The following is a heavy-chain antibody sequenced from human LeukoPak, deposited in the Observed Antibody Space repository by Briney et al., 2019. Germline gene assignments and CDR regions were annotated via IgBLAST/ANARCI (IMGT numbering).Heavy chain of an antibody. D-gene: IGHD4-11*01. Sequence: SPSETLSLTCSVSGDSFSGYYWSWIRQTPRKGLEWIGEINHSGSTNYDPSLKGRISLSVDTSMNRFSLNLTSVTAADTGVYYCARSPLYSKFYSHLDYWGQGTLVSVSA. J-gene: IGHJ4*02. V-gene: IGHV4-34*01. CDR2: INHSGST. CDR3: ARSPLYSKFYSHLDY. CDR1: GDSFSGYY.